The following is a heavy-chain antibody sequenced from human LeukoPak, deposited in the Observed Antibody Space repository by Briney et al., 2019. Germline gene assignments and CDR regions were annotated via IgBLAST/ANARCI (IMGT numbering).Heavy chain of an antibody. V-gene: IGHV1-8*01. D-gene: IGHD3-16*02. Sequence: ASVKVSCKASGYTFTSYDIHWVRQATGQGLEWMGWMNPNSGNTGYAQKFQGRVTMTRNTSISTAYMELSSLRSEDTAVYYCAREAYDYVWGSYRYWFDPWGQGTLVTVSS. J-gene: IGHJ5*02. CDR1: GYTFTSYD. CDR3: AREAYDYVWGSYRYWFDP. CDR2: MNPNSGNT.